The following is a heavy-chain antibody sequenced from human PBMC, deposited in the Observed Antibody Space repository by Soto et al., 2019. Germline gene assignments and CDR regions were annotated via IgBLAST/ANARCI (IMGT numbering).Heavy chain of an antibody. CDR2: IWYDGGEK. D-gene: IGHD6-13*01. V-gene: IGHV3-33*01. J-gene: IGHJ5*02. CDR3: ARYVSSRYNNWIDP. CDR1: GFTFSSYG. Sequence: QVQLVESGGGVVQPGRSLRLSCAASGFTFSSYGMHWVRQAPGKGLEWVAVIWYDGGEKYYADSVKGRFTISRDNSKNTLYLQMNSLSAEDTAVYYCARYVSSRYNNWIDPWGQGTLVTVSS.